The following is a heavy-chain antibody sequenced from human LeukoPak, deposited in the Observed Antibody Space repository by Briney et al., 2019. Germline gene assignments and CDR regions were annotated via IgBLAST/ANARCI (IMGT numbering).Heavy chain of an antibody. CDR1: GFTFSSYD. Sequence: PGGSLRLSCAASGFTFSSYDMNWVRQAPGKGLEWVSYISSSGSTIYHADSVKGRFTISRDNAKNSLYLQMNSLGAEDTAVYYCARRGTSSSWAHFDYWGQGTLVTVSS. CDR3: ARRGTSSSWAHFDY. CDR2: ISSSGSTI. J-gene: IGHJ4*02. D-gene: IGHD6-13*01. V-gene: IGHV3-48*03.